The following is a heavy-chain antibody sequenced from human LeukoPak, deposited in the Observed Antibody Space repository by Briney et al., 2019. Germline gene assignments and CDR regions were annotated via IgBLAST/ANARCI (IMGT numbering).Heavy chain of an antibody. CDR2: INSDGSST. Sequence: PGGSLRLSCAASGFTFSSYWMHWVRQAPGRGLVWVSRINSDGSSTSYADSVKGRFTISRDNAKNTLYLQMNSLRAEDTAVYYCASLSMVDDFDYWGQGTLVTVSS. V-gene: IGHV3-74*01. CDR3: ASLSMVDDFDY. D-gene: IGHD4/OR15-4a*01. CDR1: GFTFSSYW. J-gene: IGHJ4*02.